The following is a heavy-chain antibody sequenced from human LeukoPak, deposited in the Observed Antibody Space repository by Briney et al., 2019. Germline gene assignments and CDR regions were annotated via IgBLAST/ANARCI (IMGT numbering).Heavy chain of an antibody. D-gene: IGHD3-10*01. V-gene: IGHV1-18*01. CDR3: ARVDYGSGSSGAFDI. Sequence: ASVKVSCKASGYTFTTDGISWVRQAPGQGLEWMGWISTYNGNTNYAQKFQGRVTMTTDTSTSTAYMELRSLRSDDTAVYYCARVDYGSGSSGAFDIWGQGTMVTVSS. J-gene: IGHJ3*02. CDR2: ISTYNGNT. CDR1: GYTFTTDG.